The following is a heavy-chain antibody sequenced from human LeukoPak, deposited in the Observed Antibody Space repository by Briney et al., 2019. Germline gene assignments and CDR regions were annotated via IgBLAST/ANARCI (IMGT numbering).Heavy chain of an antibody. CDR1: GSSISSYY. D-gene: IGHD3-10*01. V-gene: IGHV4-59*01. CDR2: IYYSGST. J-gene: IGHJ5*02. Sequence: PSETLSLTCTVSGSSISSYYWSWIRQPPGKGLEWIGYIYYSGSTNYNPSLKSRVTISVDTSKNQFSLKLSSVTAADTAVYYCARLRQGKWFDPWGQGTLVTVSS. CDR3: ARLRQGKWFDP.